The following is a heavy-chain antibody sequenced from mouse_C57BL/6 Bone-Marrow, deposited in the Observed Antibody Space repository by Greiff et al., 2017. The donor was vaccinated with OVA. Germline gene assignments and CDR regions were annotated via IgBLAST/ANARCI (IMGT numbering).Heavy chain of an antibody. CDR3: TSPVYDYGAMDY. Sequence: VQLQQSGTVLARPGASVKMSCKTSGYTFTSYWMHWVKQRPGQGLEWIGAIYPGNSDTSYNQKFKGTATLTADTSASTAYMELSSLTTEDYAVYYCTSPVYDYGAMDYWGQGTSVTVSS. CDR2: IYPGNSDT. CDR1: GYTFTSYW. J-gene: IGHJ4*01. V-gene: IGHV1-5*01. D-gene: IGHD2-4*01.